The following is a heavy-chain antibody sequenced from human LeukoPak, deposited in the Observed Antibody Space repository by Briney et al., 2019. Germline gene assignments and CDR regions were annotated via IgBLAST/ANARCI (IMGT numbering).Heavy chain of an antibody. D-gene: IGHD3-10*01. CDR1: GYTFTSYG. V-gene: IGHV1-18*01. CDR3: AQLWFGEFLPFGI. Sequence: RASVKVSCKASGYTFTSYGISWVRQAPGQGLEWMGWISAYNGNTNYAQKLQGRVTMTTDTSTSTAYMELRSLRSDDTAVYYCAQLWFGEFLPFGIWGQGTMVTVSS. J-gene: IGHJ3*02. CDR2: ISAYNGNT.